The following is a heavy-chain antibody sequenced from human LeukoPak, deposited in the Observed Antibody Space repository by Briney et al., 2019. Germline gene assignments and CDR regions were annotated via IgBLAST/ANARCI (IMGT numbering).Heavy chain of an antibody. J-gene: IGHJ4*02. CDR3: AREKTASGFFDY. CDR1: GFTFSTYA. Sequence: PGRSLRLSCAASGFTFSTYAMSWVRQAPGKGLEWVSAISGSGGRTYYADSVKGRFTISRDNSKNTLYLQMNSLRADDTAVYYCAREKTASGFFDYWGQGTLVTVSS. D-gene: IGHD3-22*01. CDR2: ISGSGGRT. V-gene: IGHV3-23*01.